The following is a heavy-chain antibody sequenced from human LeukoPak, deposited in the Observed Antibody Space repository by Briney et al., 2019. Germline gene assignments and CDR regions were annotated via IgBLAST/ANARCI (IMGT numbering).Heavy chain of an antibody. J-gene: IGHJ3*01. CDR2: IFHTGSI. CDR1: GYSLSGGYY. D-gene: IGHD3-22*01. V-gene: IGHV4-38-2*01. Sequence: SETLSLTCGVSGYSLSGGYYCGWIRQSPGKGLEWIATIFHTGSIYHNPSIKSRVILSVYTSENQFSLILTSITAADTAVYYCVRMGVSYYYDSSTYYPVAFDVWGQGTMVTVSS. CDR3: VRMGVSYYYDSSTYYPVAFDV.